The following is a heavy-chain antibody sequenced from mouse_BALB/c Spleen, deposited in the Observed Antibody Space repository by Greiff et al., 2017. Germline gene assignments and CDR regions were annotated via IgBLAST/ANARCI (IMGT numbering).Heavy chain of an antibody. CDR2: ILPGSGST. J-gene: IGHJ4*01. D-gene: IGHD3-1*01. CDR1: GYTFSSYW. V-gene: IGHV1-9*01. Sequence: QVQLQQSGAELMKPGASVKISCKATGYTFSSYWIEWVKQRPGHGLEWIGEILPGSGSTNYNEKFKGKATFTADTSSNTAYMQLSSLTSEDSAVYYCARARGLGLRYYAMDYWGQGTSVTVSS. CDR3: ARARGLGLRYYAMDY.